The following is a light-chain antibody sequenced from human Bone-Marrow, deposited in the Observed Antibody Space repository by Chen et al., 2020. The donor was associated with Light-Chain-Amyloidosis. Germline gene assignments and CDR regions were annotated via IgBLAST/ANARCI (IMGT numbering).Light chain of an antibody. V-gene: IGKV3-15*01. CDR1: QNVNRH. CDR2: ATS. Sequence: EIVVTQSPATLSVSPGEGATLTCRASQNVNRHVAWYQQKPGQAPRLRMSATSTRATGIPGRFSGSGSGTEVTLTISSLQSEDSAVYYCQQDNNWPSWTFGQGTKVEIK. J-gene: IGKJ1*01. CDR3: QQDNNWPSWT.